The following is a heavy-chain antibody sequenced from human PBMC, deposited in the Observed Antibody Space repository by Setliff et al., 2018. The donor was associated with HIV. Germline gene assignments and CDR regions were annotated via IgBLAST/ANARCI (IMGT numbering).Heavy chain of an antibody. CDR2: IYTSGST. CDR1: GGSISNGYYY. D-gene: IGHD3-10*01. J-gene: IGHJ4*02. CDR3: ARWHPPYGFWEEDY. V-gene: IGHV4-61*09. Sequence: TLSLTCTVSGGSISNGYYYWSWIRQPAGKGLEWIGHIYTSGSTKYNPSLKSRVTISVDTSKNQFSLKLSSVTAADAAVYYCARWHPPYGFWEEDYWGQGTLVTVSS.